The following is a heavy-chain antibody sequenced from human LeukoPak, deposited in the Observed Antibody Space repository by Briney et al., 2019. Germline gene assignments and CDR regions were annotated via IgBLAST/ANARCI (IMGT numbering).Heavy chain of an antibody. CDR3: ARALTVDTAMVGLDY. CDR1: GFTLSTNA. J-gene: IGHJ4*02. V-gene: IGHV3-53*01. CDR2: IYSGGST. D-gene: IGHD5-18*01. Sequence: GGSLRLSCLTSGFTLSTNAMSWVRQAPGKGLEWVSVIYSGGSTYYADSVKGRFTISRDNSKNTLYLQMNSLRAEDTAVYYCARALTVDTAMVGLDYWGQGTLVTVSS.